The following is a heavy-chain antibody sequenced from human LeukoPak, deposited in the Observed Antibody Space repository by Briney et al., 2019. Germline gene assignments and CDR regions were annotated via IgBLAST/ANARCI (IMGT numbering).Heavy chain of an antibody. J-gene: IGHJ4*02. CDR2: IYHSGST. CDR1: GYSISSDYY. CDR3: ARVGIDSGSFADFDY. Sequence: SETLSLTCTVSGYSISSDYYWGWIRQPPGKGLEWIGSIYHSGSTYYIPSLKSRVTISVDTSKDQFSLKLSSVTAADTAVYFCARVGIDSGSFADFDYWGQGTLVTVSS. V-gene: IGHV4-38-2*02. D-gene: IGHD1-26*01.